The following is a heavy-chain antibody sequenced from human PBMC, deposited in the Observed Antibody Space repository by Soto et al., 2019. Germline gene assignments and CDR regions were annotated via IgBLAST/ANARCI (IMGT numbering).Heavy chain of an antibody. CDR3: AKTSPYGSYYDILTGYRNAFDI. CDR1: GFTFSSYA. J-gene: IGHJ3*02. D-gene: IGHD3-9*01. CDR2: ISGSGGST. Sequence: EVQLLESGGGLVQPGGSLRLSCAASGFTFSSYAMSWVRQAPGKGLEWVSAISGSGGSTYYADSVKGRFTISRDNSKNTLYLQINSLRAEDTAVYYCAKTSPYGSYYDILTGYRNAFDIWGQGTMVTVSS. V-gene: IGHV3-23*01.